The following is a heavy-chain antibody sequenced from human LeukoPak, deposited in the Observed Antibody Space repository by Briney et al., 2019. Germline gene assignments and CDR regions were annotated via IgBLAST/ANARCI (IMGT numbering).Heavy chain of an antibody. V-gene: IGHV1-69*05. Sequence: SVKVSCKASGGTFSSYAISWVRQAPGQGLEWMGGIIPIFGTANYAQKFQGRVTITTDESTSTAYMELSSLRSEDTAVYYCARGAVGALRYFDYWGQGTLVTVSS. D-gene: IGHD1-26*01. CDR1: GGTFSSYA. J-gene: IGHJ4*02. CDR3: ARGAVGALRYFDY. CDR2: IIPIFGTA.